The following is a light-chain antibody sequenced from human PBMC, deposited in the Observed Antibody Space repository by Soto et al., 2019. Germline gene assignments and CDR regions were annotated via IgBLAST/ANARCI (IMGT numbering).Light chain of an antibody. V-gene: IGLV1-51*01. CDR3: GTWDSSLSVHD. CDR2: DNN. CDR1: SSNIGNNY. Sequence: QSVLTQPPSVSAAPGQKVTISCSGSSSNIGNNYVSWYQQVPGTAPKLLIYDNNKRPSGNPDRFSGSKSGTSATLGISGLQTGDEADYYCGTWDSSLSVHDFGTGTKVTVL. J-gene: IGLJ1*01.